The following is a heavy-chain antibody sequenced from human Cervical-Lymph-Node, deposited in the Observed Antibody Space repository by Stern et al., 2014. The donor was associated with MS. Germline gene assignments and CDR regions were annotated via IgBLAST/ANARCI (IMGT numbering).Heavy chain of an antibody. J-gene: IGHJ4*02. CDR2: INPSGGDT. CDR1: GYTLTTYH. CDR3: ARALSSGLWYFDC. Sequence: VQLLESGAEVKKPGASVQLSCKASGYTLTTYHLHWVRQAPGQGLEWMGVINPSGGDTNYAQRFQGRVTMTRDTSTSTVYMELSSLRSEDSAMYYCARALSSGLWYFDCWGQGTLVTVSS. V-gene: IGHV1-46*01. D-gene: IGHD6-19*01.